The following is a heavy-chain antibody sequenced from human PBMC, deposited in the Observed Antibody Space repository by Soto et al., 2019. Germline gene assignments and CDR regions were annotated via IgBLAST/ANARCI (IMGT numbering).Heavy chain of an antibody. CDR1: GGSISSYY. J-gene: IGHJ3*02. Sequence: SETLSLTCTVSGGSISSYYWSWIRQPPGKGLEWIGYIYYSGSTNYNPSLKSRVTISVDTSKNQFSLKLSSVTAADTAVYYCARLLLGYCSSTSCSNGDAFDIWGQGTMVTVSS. CDR2: IYYSGST. CDR3: ARLLLGYCSSTSCSNGDAFDI. V-gene: IGHV4-59*08. D-gene: IGHD2-2*01.